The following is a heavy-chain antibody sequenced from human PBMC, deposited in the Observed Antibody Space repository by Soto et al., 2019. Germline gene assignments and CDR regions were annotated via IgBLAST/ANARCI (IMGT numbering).Heavy chain of an antibody. Sequence: QVQLLQSGAEVKKPGSSVKVSCQVSGGAFTNYSLNWVRHAPGQGLEWLGGIIPLHNTSNYSLKLLGRGSVTADISSNTVYMHLRGLTSDDTATYYCAIWSNWNPLYYRGMDVWGQGTTVTVSS. CDR2: IIPLHNTS. D-gene: IGHD1-20*01. CDR1: GGAFTNYS. J-gene: IGHJ6*02. CDR3: AIWSNWNPLYYRGMDV. V-gene: IGHV1-69*06.